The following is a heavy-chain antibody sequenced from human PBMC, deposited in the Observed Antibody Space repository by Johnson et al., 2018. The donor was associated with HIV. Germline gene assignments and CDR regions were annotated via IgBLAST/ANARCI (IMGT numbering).Heavy chain of an antibody. CDR1: GFTVSSNY. J-gene: IGHJ3*02. CDR3: ARDGGEWLLSTAFDI. CDR2: IYSGGST. Sequence: VQLVESGGGLVQPGGSLRLSCAASGFTVSSNYMSWVHQAPGKGLEWVSVIYSGGSTYYADSVKGRFTISRDNSKNTLYLQMNSLRAEDTAVYYCARDGGEWLLSTAFDIWGQGTMVTVSS. D-gene: IGHD3-3*01. V-gene: IGHV3-66*02.